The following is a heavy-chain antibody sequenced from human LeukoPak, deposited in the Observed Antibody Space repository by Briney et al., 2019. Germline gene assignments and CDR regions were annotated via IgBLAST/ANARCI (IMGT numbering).Heavy chain of an antibody. V-gene: IGHV4-59*01. CDR2: ICYSGST. Sequence: SETLSLTCTVSGGSISSYYWSWIRQPPGKGLEWIGYICYSGSTNYNPSLKSRVTISVDTSKNQFSLKLSSVTAADTAVYYCARGALKGSSSGINYYYMDVWGKGTTVTVSS. J-gene: IGHJ6*03. CDR3: ARGALKGSSSGINYYYMDV. CDR1: GGSISSYY. D-gene: IGHD6-6*01.